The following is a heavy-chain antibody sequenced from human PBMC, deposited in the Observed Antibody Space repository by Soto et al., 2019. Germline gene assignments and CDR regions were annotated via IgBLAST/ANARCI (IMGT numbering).Heavy chain of an antibody. CDR2: ISLYSDGT. D-gene: IGHD2-2*01. Sequence: ASVKVSCKASGFSFSDYFMHWVRQAPGQPLEWLGWISLYSDGTNYAQKFQGRVSMTTDTSTTTAHMELRSLRSDDTAVYYCARVVPGAEAWFGPWGQGTLVTVSS. J-gene: IGHJ5*02. V-gene: IGHV1-2*02. CDR1: GFSFSDYF. CDR3: ARVVPGAEAWFGP.